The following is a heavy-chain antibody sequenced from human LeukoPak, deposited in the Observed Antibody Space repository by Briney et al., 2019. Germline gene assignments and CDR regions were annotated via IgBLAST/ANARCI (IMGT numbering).Heavy chain of an antibody. Sequence: PGGSLRLSCAASGFTFSNYGMHWVRQAPGKGLEWVAVIWYDGSNKYYSDSVRRRFTISRDNSKNTLYLQMNSLRAEDTAVYYCARGYDYGDYGVVEWGQGTLVTVSS. CDR2: IWYDGSNK. CDR3: ARGYDYGDYGVVE. V-gene: IGHV3-33*01. D-gene: IGHD4-17*01. CDR1: GFTFSNYG. J-gene: IGHJ4*02.